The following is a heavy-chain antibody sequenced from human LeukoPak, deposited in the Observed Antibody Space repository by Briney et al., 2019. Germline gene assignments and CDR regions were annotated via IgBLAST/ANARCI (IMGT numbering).Heavy chain of an antibody. CDR3: ARDEDTAMVPVRD. J-gene: IGHJ4*02. CDR1: GGTFSSYA. CDR2: IIPIFGTA. D-gene: IGHD5-18*01. Sequence: SVKVSCKASGGTFSSYAISWVRQAPGQGLEWMGGIIPIFGTANYAQKFQGRVTITADESTSTAYMGLSSLRSEDTAAYYCARDEDTAMVPVRDWGQGTLVTVSS. V-gene: IGHV1-69*13.